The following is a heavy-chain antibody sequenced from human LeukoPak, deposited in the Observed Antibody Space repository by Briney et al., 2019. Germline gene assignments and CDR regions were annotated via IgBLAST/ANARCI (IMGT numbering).Heavy chain of an antibody. V-gene: IGHV4-4*02. D-gene: IGHD1-26*01. CDR3: ARDLPGREWELSNNWFDP. Sequence: PSETLSLTCVVSGGSTSSSNWWSWVRQPPGKGLEWIGEIYHSGSTNYNPSLKSRLTISVDKSKNQFSLKLNSVTAADTAVYYCARDLPGREWELSNNWFDPWGQGTLVTVSS. J-gene: IGHJ5*02. CDR1: GGSTSSSNW. CDR2: IYHSGST.